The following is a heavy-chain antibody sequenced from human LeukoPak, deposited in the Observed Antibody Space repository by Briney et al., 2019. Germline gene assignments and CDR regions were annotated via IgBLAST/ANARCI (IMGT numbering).Heavy chain of an antibody. Sequence: SETLALTCTVSGGSISSYYWSWIRQPPGKGLEWIGYIYYSGSTKYNPSLKSRVTISVDTSKNQFSLKLGSVTAADTVVYYCASLTGRYYFDYWGQGTLVTVCS. J-gene: IGHJ4*02. CDR2: IYYSGST. V-gene: IGHV4-59*08. CDR3: ASLTGRYYFDY. CDR1: GGSISSYY.